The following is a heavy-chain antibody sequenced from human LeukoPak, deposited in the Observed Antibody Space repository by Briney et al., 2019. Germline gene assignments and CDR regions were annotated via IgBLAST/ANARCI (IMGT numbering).Heavy chain of an antibody. CDR2: ISRSGDST. D-gene: IGHD5-12*01. V-gene: IGHV3-23*01. Sequence: GGSLRLSCAAFGSTFSSYAMSWVRQAPGKGLEWVSAISRSGDSTYYADSVKGRFTISRDNSKNTLYLQMNSLRAEDTAVYYCAKEQRGYTGYAVGSWFDPWGQGTLVTVSS. CDR3: AKEQRGYTGYAVGSWFDP. CDR1: GSTFSSYA. J-gene: IGHJ5*02.